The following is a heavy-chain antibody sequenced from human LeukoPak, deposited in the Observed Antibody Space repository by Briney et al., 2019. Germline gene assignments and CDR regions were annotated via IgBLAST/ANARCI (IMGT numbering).Heavy chain of an antibody. Sequence: PGGSLRLSCAASGFTFSSYWMSRVRQAPGKGLEWVANIKQDGSEKYYVDSVKGRFTISRDNAKNSLYLQMNSLRAEDTAVYYCARATSYSSSWYDEGYYFDYWGQGTLVTVSS. J-gene: IGHJ4*02. D-gene: IGHD6-13*01. CDR3: ARATSYSSSWYDEGYYFDY. CDR2: IKQDGSEK. CDR1: GFTFSSYW. V-gene: IGHV3-7*01.